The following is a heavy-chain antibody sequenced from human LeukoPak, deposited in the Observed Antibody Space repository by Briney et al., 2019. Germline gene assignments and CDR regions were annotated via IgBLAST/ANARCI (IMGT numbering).Heavy chain of an antibody. CDR2: ISPTSIYI. J-gene: IGHJ3*01. D-gene: IGHD3-10*01. Sequence: PGGSLRLSCEGSGFTFGRYTMNWVRRAPGKGLEWVSSISPTSIYIYYGDSVRGRFTISRDTAKNALYLEMNSLRAEDTAVFYCARDLLYGAARGSFDLWGQGTMVTVSS. V-gene: IGHV3-21*01. CDR3: ARDLLYGAARGSFDL. CDR1: GFTFGRYT.